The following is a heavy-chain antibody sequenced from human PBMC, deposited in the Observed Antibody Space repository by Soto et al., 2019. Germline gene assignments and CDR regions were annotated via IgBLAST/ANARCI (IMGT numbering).Heavy chain of an antibody. V-gene: IGHV3-66*04. CDR1: GFSVSDNF. CDR2: IFPDGST. D-gene: IGHD1-1*01. CDR3: VRHPPQQLLDYYFDY. Sequence: GGFLRLSCAAPGFSVSDNFMNWVRQAPEKGLEWVSVIFPDGSTYYTDSVKGRFTISRDISKNTVYLQMNSLRADDTAVYYCVRHPPQQLLDYYFDYWGRGTLVTVSS. J-gene: IGHJ4*02.